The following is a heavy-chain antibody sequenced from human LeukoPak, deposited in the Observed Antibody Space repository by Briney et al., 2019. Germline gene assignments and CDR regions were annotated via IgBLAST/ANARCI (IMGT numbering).Heavy chain of an antibody. CDR1: GFTFSSYS. J-gene: IGHJ4*02. CDR3: ARMGSSSSGFDY. V-gene: IGHV3-21*01. D-gene: IGHD6-6*01. Sequence: GGSLRLSGAASGFTFSSYSMNWVRKAPGKGLEWVSSISSSSSYIYYADSVKGRFTISRDNAKNSLYLQMNSLRAEDTAVYYCARMGSSSSGFDYWGQGTLVTVSS. CDR2: ISSSSSYI.